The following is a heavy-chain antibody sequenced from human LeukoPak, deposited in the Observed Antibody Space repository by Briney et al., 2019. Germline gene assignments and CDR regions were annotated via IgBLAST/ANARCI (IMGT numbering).Heavy chain of an antibody. CDR3: SGSYLYYYYYYMNV. Sequence: KPSETLSLTCTVSGGSISSGSYYWSWIRQPAGKGLEWIGRIYTSGSTNYNPSLKSRVTISVDTSKNQFSLKLSSVTAADTAVYYCSGSYLYYYYYYMNVWGKGTTVTISS. V-gene: IGHV4-61*02. D-gene: IGHD1-26*01. J-gene: IGHJ6*03. CDR1: GGSISSGSYY. CDR2: IYTSGST.